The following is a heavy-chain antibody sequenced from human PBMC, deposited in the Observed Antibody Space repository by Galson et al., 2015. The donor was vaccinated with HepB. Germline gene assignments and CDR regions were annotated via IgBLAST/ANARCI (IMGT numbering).Heavy chain of an antibody. J-gene: IGHJ4*02. CDR3: VKTTSDYYYMH. D-gene: IGHD3-22*01. CDR1: GFTFNTYA. Sequence: SLRLSCAASGFTFNTYAMHWVRQAPGKGLEYVSAISSDGSATYYTDSVKDRFTISRDDSKNTLPLQMSSLRVEDTAVYYCVKTTSDYYYMHWGQGTLVTVSS. CDR2: ISSDGSAT. V-gene: IGHV3-64D*09.